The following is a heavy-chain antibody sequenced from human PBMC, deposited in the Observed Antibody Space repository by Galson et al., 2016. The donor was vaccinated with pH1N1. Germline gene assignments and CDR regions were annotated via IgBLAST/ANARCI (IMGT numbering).Heavy chain of an antibody. Sequence: SVKVSCKVSEGTFTSSTITWVRHAPGQGLEWVGDIIPIFGTTTYALKFQGRVTLTADGSRHTAFMELSGLTSQDTAVYYCARTPTSVVTVYSPFDVWGQRTTVTDSS. D-gene: IGHD4-23*01. CDR2: IIPIFGTT. CDR1: EGTFTSST. CDR3: ARTPTSVVTVYSPFDV. J-gene: IGHJ6*02. V-gene: IGHV1-69*13.